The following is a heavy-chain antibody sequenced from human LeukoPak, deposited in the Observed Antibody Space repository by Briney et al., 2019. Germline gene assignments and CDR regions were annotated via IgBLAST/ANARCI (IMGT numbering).Heavy chain of an antibody. V-gene: IGHV3-30*18. CDR3: AKDDAWLQYGN. J-gene: IGHJ4*02. D-gene: IGHD5-24*01. Sequence: GGSLRLSCVASGFTFSNFGVHWVRQAPGKGLEWVAVISYNGHYEYYGESVKGRFTISRDNSKGTVYLQMNSLRPEDTAVYYCAKDDAWLQYGNWGRGTLVTVSS. CDR2: ISYNGHYE. CDR1: GFTFSNFG.